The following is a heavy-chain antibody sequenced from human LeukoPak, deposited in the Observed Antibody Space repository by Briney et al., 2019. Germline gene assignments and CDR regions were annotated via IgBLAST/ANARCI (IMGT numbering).Heavy chain of an antibody. CDR2: ISWNSGSI. CDR3: ANDIGSGDTAIYYFDY. CDR1: GFTFDDYA. D-gene: IGHD5-18*01. Sequence: GGSLRLSCAASGFTFDDYAMHWVRQAPGKGLEWVSGISWNSGSIGYADSVKGRFTISRDNAKNSLYLQMNSLRAEDTALYYCANDIGSGDTAIYYFDYWGQGTLVTVSS. V-gene: IGHV3-9*01. J-gene: IGHJ4*02.